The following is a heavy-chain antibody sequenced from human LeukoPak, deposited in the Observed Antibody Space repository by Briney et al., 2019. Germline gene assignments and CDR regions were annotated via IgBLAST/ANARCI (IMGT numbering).Heavy chain of an antibody. D-gene: IGHD2-15*01. Sequence: PGGSLRLSCAASGFTFSSYAMSWVRQAPGKGLEWVSSFCASDGSTKYADSVKGRFTISRDESKNTLYLETNSLGVEDTAVYYCAKHRTGSCYGPGDSWGQGTLVTVSS. CDR2: FCASDGST. CDR3: AKHRTGSCYGPGDS. CDR1: GFTFSSYA. J-gene: IGHJ4*02. V-gene: IGHV3-23*01.